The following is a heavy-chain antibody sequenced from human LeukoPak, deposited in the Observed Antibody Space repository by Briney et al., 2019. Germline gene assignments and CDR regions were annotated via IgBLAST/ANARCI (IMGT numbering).Heavy chain of an antibody. CDR2: INPNSGGT. CDR3: AREIALTGYPN. J-gene: IGHJ4*02. CDR1: GYTFTGYY. V-gene: IGHV1-2*02. Sequence: ASVTVSCKASGYTFTGYYMHWVRQAPGQGLEWMGWINPNSGGTNYSQKFQGRVTITRDTSISTAYMELRRLRSDDTAVYYCAREIALTGYPNWGQGTLVTVSS. D-gene: IGHD3-9*01.